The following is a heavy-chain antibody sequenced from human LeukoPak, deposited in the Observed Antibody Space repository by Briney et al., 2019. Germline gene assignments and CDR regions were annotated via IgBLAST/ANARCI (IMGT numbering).Heavy chain of an antibody. J-gene: IGHJ6*03. D-gene: IGHD5-12*01. CDR3: ARIPNYDDYYYYYMDV. V-gene: IGHV3-53*01. CDR2: IYSAGRT. Sequence: PGGSLRLSCAASGFTVSSNYMIWVRQAPGKGLEWVSAIYSAGRTYYADSVKGRFTISRDNSKNTLYLQMNSLRVDDTAVYYCARIPNYDDYYYYYMDVWGKGTTVTISS. CDR1: GFTVSSNY.